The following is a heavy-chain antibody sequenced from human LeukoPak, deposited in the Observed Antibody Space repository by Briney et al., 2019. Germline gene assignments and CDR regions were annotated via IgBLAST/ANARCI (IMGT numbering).Heavy chain of an antibody. V-gene: IGHV3-66*01. Sequence: PGGSLRLSCAASGFTVSSNYMSWVRQAPGKGLEWVSVIYSGGSTYYADSVKGRFTISRDNSKNTLYLQMNSLRAEDTAVYYCAAGYYYGSGSYSASDYWGQGTLVTVSS. J-gene: IGHJ4*02. CDR2: IYSGGST. CDR3: AAGYYYGSGSYSASDY. CDR1: GFTVSSNY. D-gene: IGHD3-10*01.